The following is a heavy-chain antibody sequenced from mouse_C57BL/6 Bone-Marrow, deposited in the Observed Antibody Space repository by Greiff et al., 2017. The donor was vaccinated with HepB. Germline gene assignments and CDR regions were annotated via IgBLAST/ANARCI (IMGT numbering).Heavy chain of an antibody. CDR3: ARRDDGYQFAY. V-gene: IGHV1-64*01. D-gene: IGHD2-3*01. CDR1: GYTFTSYW. J-gene: IGHJ3*01. CDR2: IHPNSGST. Sequence: QVQLQQPGAELVKPGASVKLSCKASGYTFTSYWMHWVKQRPGQGLEWIGMIHPNSGSTNYNEKFKSKATLTVDKSSSTAYMQLSSLTSEDSAVYYCARRDDGYQFAYWGQGTLVTVSA.